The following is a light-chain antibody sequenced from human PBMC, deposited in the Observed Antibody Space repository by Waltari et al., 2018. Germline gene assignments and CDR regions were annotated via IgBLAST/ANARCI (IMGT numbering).Light chain of an antibody. Sequence: QLVLTQSPSASASLGASVKLTCTLSSGHSSNVIAWLQQQPEKGPRVLMKVNSDGTHSKGDEIPDRFSGSSSGAERYLTISSLQSEDEADYYCQTGGHGTWVVGGGTKLTVL. V-gene: IGLV4-69*01. CDR2: VNSDGTH. CDR1: SGHSSNV. CDR3: QTGGHGTWV. J-gene: IGLJ3*02.